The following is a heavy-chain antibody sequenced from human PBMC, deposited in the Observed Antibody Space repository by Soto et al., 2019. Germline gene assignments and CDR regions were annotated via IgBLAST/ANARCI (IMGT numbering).Heavy chain of an antibody. J-gene: IGHJ4*02. D-gene: IGHD3-22*01. CDR3: AKDPTSYDSSAQFDS. CDR2: ISGGGGST. CDR1: GFIFSIHA. V-gene: IGHV3-23*01. Sequence: PGGSLRLSCSGSGFIFSIHAMNWVRQAPGKGLEWVSGISGGGGSTYYADSVKGRFTISRDNSKNTLYLQMNSLRVEDTAVYYCAKDPTSYDSSAQFDSWGQGTLVTVSS.